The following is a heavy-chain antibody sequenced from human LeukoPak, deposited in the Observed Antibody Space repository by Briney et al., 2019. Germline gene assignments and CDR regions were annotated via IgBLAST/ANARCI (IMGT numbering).Heavy chain of an antibody. V-gene: IGHV5-51*01. D-gene: IGHD3-10*01. CDR2: IYPADSDT. CDR1: GYSFTTYW. Sequence: GESLKISCKGFGYSFTTYWIGWVRQMPGKGLEWMGIIYPADSDTTYSPSFQGQVTISADKSISTAFLQWNSLKASDTAIYYCARSQGAVRTSRNFKYWGQGTLVTVSS. CDR3: ARSQGAVRTSRNFKY. J-gene: IGHJ4*02.